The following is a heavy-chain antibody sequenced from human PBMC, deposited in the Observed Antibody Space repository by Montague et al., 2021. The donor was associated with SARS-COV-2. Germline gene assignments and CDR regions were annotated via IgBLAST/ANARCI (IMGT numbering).Heavy chain of an antibody. V-gene: IGHV3-48*03. J-gene: IGHJ3*02. Sequence: SLRLSCAASGFTFSNYDMNWVRQAPGKGPEWISYINTSAYTTSYAGSVKGRFTISRDKGEKSLYLQMNSLRVEDTAVYYCTRDYRSIVGDGLDIWGQGTKVTVSS. CDR2: INTSAYTT. D-gene: IGHD3-16*02. CDR3: TRDYRSIVGDGLDI. CDR1: GFTFSNYD.